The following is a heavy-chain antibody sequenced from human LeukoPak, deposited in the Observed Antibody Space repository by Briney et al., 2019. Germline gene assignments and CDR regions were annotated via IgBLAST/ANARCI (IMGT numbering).Heavy chain of an antibody. V-gene: IGHV3-30-3*01. J-gene: IGHJ5*02. D-gene: IGHD3-22*01. CDR3: ARAASYYDSSGYYS. CDR1: GFTFSSYA. CDR2: TSYDGSNK. Sequence: GGSLRLSCAASGFTFSSYAMHWVRQAPGKGLEWVAVTSYDGSNKYYADSVKGRFTISRDNSKNTLYLQMNSLRDEDTAVYYCARAASYYDSSGYYSWGQGTLVTVSS.